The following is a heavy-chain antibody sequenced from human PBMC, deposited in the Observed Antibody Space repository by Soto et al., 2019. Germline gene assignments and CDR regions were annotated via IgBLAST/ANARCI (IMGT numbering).Heavy chain of an antibody. CDR3: ATDFRYYGSGSYRGAFDI. Sequence: ASVKVSCKASGYTITELSIHWVRQAPGKGLEWMGGFDPEDGETIYAQKFQGRVTMTEDTSTDTAYMELSSLRSEDTAVYYCATDFRYYGSGSYRGAFDIWGQGTMVTVSS. CDR2: FDPEDGET. J-gene: IGHJ3*02. CDR1: GYTITELS. D-gene: IGHD3-10*01. V-gene: IGHV1-24*01.